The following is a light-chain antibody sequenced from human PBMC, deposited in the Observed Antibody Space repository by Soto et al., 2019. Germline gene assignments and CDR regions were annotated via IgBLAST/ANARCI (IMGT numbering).Light chain of an antibody. CDR3: MQATHSPWA. CDR2: KVS. Sequence: DIVMTQTPLSSPVTLGQPASISCRSSQSLVHSDENTYFSWLQQRPGQPPRLLISKVSNRFSGVPDRFSGSGAGTDFTLKISRVEPEDVGVYYCMQATHSPWAFGQGTKVEIK. J-gene: IGKJ1*01. V-gene: IGKV2-24*01. CDR1: QSLVHSDENTY.